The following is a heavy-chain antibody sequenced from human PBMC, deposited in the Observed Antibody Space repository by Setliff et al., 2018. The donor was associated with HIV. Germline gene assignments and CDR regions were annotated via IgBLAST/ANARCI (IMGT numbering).Heavy chain of an antibody. CDR2: TRSKAYGGTT. CDR3: TRECSGTSCYERVGFDY. V-gene: IGHV3-49*04. J-gene: IGHJ4*02. CDR1: GFIFGDYA. Sequence: GGSLRLSCTTSGFIFGDYAMSWVRQAPGKGLQWVAFTRSKAYGGTTEYAASVKGRFTISRDDSKSIAYLQMNSLKTEDTAVYYCTRECSGTSCYERVGFDYWGQGTLVTVSS. D-gene: IGHD2-2*01.